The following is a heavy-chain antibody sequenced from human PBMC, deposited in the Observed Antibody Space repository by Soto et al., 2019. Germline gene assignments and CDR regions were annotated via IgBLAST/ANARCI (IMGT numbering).Heavy chain of an antibody. CDR2: IHYSGST. D-gene: IGHD2-2*01. Sequence: QVQLQESGPGLVKPSETLSLACTVSGGSISSYYWSWIRQSPGKGLEWIGYIHYSGSTKSNPSLKSRVTISVDTSRNQVSLKLSSVIAADSTVYFCARARYQLLHPYYSGMDVWGHGTTVTVSS. J-gene: IGHJ6*02. V-gene: IGHV4-59*01. CDR3: ARARYQLLHPYYSGMDV. CDR1: GGSISSYY.